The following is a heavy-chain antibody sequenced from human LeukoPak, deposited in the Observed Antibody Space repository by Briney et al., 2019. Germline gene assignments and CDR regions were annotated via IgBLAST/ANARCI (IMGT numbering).Heavy chain of an antibody. V-gene: IGHV3-21*01. CDR2: IDSSTTRI. J-gene: IGHJ4*02. CDR3: VRGGTYCDSTCKGADY. CDR1: GFRFSGYS. Sequence: PGGSLRLSCAASGFRFSGYSMNWVRQAPGKGLEWVSAIDSSTTRIYYANSVRGRFTISRDNAKNSLDLQMNSLRAEDTAVYYCVRGGTYCDSTCKGADYWGQGTLVAVSA. D-gene: IGHD2/OR15-2a*01.